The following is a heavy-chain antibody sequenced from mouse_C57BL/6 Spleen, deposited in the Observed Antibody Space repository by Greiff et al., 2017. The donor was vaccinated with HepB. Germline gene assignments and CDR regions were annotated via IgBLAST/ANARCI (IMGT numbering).Heavy chain of an antibody. J-gene: IGHJ4*01. Sequence: QVQLQQSGAELVRPGASVKLSCKASGYTFTDYYINWVKQRPGQGLEWIARIYPGSGNTYYNEKFKGKATLTAEKSSSTAYMQLSSLTSEDSAVYFCARDYYGSSLYYYAMDYWGQGTSVTVSS. D-gene: IGHD1-1*01. CDR3: ARDYYGSSLYYYAMDY. V-gene: IGHV1-76*01. CDR1: GYTFTDYY. CDR2: IYPGSGNT.